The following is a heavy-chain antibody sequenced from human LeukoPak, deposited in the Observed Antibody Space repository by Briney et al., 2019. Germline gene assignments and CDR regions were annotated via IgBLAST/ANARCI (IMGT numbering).Heavy chain of an antibody. J-gene: IGHJ5*02. Sequence: GASVKVSCKASGYTFTSYYMHWVRQAPGQGLEWMGIINPSGGSTSYAQKFQGRVTMTRDMSTSTVYMELSSLRSEDTAVYYCARDWLEYSYGFKSWFDPWGQGTLVTVSS. D-gene: IGHD5-18*01. V-gene: IGHV1-46*01. CDR3: ARDWLEYSYGFKSWFDP. CDR2: INPSGGST. CDR1: GYTFTSYY.